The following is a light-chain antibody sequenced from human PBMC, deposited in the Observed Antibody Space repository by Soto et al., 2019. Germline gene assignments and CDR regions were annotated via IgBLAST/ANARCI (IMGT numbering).Light chain of an antibody. CDR2: GAS. CDR1: QSVSSN. Sequence: EIVMTQSPATLSVSPGERATLSCRASQSVSSNLAWYQQKPGQAPRLLIYGASTRATGIPARFSRSGSGTEFTLTLSSLQCEDFAVYYCQQYNNRPPITFGQGTRLEI. J-gene: IGKJ5*01. CDR3: QQYNNRPPIT. V-gene: IGKV3-15*01.